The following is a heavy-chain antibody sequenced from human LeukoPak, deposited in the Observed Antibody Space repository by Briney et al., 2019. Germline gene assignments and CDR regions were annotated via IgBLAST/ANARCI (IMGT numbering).Heavy chain of an antibody. V-gene: IGHV3-23*01. Sequence: GGSLRLSCAASGFTFSSYAMTWVRQAPGKGLEWVSTISGSGGSTYYPDSVKGRFTISRDNSKNTLYLQMNSLRAEDTALYYCARGRNDYGDYFPSGWGQGTLVTVSS. D-gene: IGHD4-17*01. CDR2: ISGSGGST. CDR1: GFTFSSYA. CDR3: ARGRNDYGDYFPSG. J-gene: IGHJ4*02.